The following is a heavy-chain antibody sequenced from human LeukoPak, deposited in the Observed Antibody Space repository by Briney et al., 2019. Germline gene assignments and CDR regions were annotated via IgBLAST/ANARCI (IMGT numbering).Heavy chain of an antibody. J-gene: IGHJ4*02. Sequence: SETLSLTCTVSGGSISSYYWSWTRQPPGKGLEWIGYIYYSGSTNYNPSLKSRVTISVDTSKNQFSLKLSSVTAADTAVYYCARGLGLSTLLDYWGQGTLVTVSS. CDR2: IYYSGST. CDR1: GGSISSYY. CDR3: ARGLGLSTLLDY. D-gene: IGHD3-16*02. V-gene: IGHV4-59*01.